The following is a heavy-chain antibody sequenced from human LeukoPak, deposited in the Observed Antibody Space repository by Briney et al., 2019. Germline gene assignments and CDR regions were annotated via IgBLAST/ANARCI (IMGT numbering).Heavy chain of an antibody. CDR2: IRSKAYGGTT. J-gene: IGHJ5*02. V-gene: IGHV3-49*04. CDR1: GFTFGDYA. Sequence: GGSLRLSCTASGFTFGDYAMSWVRQAPGKGLEGVGFIRSKAYGGTTEYAASVKGRFTISRNDSKSIAYLLMNSLKTEDTAVYYCTREGGSYSPWGQGTLVTVSS. D-gene: IGHD1-26*01. CDR3: TREGGSYSP.